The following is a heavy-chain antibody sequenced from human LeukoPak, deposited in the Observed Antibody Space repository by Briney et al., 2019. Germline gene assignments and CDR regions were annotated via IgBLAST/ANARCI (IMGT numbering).Heavy chain of an antibody. CDR3: ARLLRDLFDY. Sequence: SETLSLTCSVSGGSISSRTYYWAWIRQPPGKGLEWIGSIYYSGITYYNPSLKSRFNISVDTSKSQFSLKLSSVTATDTAVYYCARLLRDLFDYWAREPWSPSPQ. CDR2: IYYSGIT. J-gene: IGHJ4*02. V-gene: IGHV4-39*01. CDR1: GGSISSRTYY.